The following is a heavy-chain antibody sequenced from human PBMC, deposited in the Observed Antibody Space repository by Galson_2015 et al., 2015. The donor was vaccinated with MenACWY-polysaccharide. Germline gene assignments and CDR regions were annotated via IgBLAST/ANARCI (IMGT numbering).Heavy chain of an antibody. V-gene: IGHV3-23*01. Sequence: SLRLSCAASGFTFRSDAMSWVRQAPGKGLEWISAISGNGGSTYYADSVKGRFTISRDNSKNTLYLQMNSLRAEDTAVYYCARSSVVVVTDTQGFDSSGQGTLVTASS. J-gene: IGHJ4*02. D-gene: IGHD2-15*01. CDR2: ISGNGGST. CDR3: ARSSVVVVTDTQGFDS. CDR1: GFTFRSDA.